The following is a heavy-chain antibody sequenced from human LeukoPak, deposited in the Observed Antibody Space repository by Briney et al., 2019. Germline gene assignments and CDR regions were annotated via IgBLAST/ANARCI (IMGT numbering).Heavy chain of an antibody. CDR1: GGTFGSYA. Sequence: SVKVSCKASGGTFGSYAISWVRQAPGQGLEWMGGIIPIFGTANYAQKFQGRVTITADESTSTAYMELSSLRSEDTAVYYCARHGGYDYYYYYYMDVWGKGTTVTISS. CDR3: ARHGGYDYYYYYYMDV. J-gene: IGHJ6*03. CDR2: IIPIFGTA. V-gene: IGHV1-69*01. D-gene: IGHD5-12*01.